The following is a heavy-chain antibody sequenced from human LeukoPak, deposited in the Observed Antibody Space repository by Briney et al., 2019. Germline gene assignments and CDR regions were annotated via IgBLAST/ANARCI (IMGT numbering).Heavy chain of an antibody. CDR2: IYYSGST. V-gene: IGHV4-30-4*01. CDR1: GGSIGGGDYY. CDR3: ARGDYGSGSYYYYFDY. J-gene: IGHJ4*02. Sequence: SETLSLTCTVSGGSIGGGDYYWSWIRQPPGKGLEWIGYIYYSGSTYYNPSLKSRVTISVDTSKNQFSLKLSSVTAADTAVYYCARGDYGSGSYYYYFDYWGQGTLVTVSS. D-gene: IGHD3-10*01.